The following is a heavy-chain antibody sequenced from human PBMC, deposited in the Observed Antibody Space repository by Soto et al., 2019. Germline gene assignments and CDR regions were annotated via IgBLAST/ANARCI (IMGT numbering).Heavy chain of an antibody. V-gene: IGHV1-69*01. Sequence: QEQLVQSXAEVKKPGSSVTVSCKDSGGLFSSYAISWVRQAPGQGLEWMGGIIPVFGTPYYAQKFQGRVTITADESTNTAYMELSSLTSEDTAMYYCARGDSPYVWFNEFWGQGSLVTVSS. CDR3: ARGDSPYVWFNEF. D-gene: IGHD3-16*01. J-gene: IGHJ4*02. CDR2: IIPVFGTP. CDR1: GGLFSSYA.